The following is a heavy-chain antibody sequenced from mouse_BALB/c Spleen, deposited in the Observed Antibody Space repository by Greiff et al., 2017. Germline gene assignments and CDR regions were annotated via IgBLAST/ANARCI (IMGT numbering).Heavy chain of an antibody. CDR3: TRDRPKDY. CDR1: GFTFSSYT. V-gene: IGHV5-6-4*01. Sequence: EVKVVESGGGLVKPGGSLKLSCAASGFTFSSYTMSWVRQTPEKRLEWVATISSGGSYTYYPDSVKGRFTISRDNAKNTLYLQMSSLKSEDTAMYYCTRDRPKDYWGQGTTLTVSS. CDR2: ISSGGSYT. J-gene: IGHJ2*01.